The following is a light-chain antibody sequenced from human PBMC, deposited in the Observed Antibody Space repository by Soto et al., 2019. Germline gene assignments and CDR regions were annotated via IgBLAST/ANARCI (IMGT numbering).Light chain of an antibody. V-gene: IGKV3-20*01. J-gene: IGKJ1*01. CDR3: HQCLSSRWT. CDR2: GAS. Sequence: DILLTQSPGTLSLSPGQRATLSCRASQSVSSGYLAWYQQKPGQAPSLLIYGASSRATGIPDRFSGSGSGTDFALTISILGPEDLEVYLCHQCLSSRWTFGQGTKVEIK. CDR1: QSVSSGY.